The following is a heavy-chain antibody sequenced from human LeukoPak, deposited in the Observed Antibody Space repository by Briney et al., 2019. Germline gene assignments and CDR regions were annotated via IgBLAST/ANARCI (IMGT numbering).Heavy chain of an antibody. CDR3: ARDHGGYSLPHG. D-gene: IGHD5-18*01. V-gene: IGHV3-21*01. J-gene: IGHJ4*02. CDR2: ISGGSSYI. Sequence: GGSLRLSCAASGFTFSTYSMNWVRQAPGKGLEWVSSISGGSSYILYADSVKGRFTISRDNAKNSLYLQMNSLRAEDTAVYYCARDHGGYSLPHGWGQGTLVTVSS. CDR1: GFTFSTYS.